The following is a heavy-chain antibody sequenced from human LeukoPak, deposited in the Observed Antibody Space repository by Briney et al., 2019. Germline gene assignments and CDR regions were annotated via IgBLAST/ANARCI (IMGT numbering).Heavy chain of an antibody. Sequence: SETLSLTCTVSGGSISSHYWSWIRQPPGKGLEWIGYIYYSGSTNYNPSLKSRVTISVDTSKNQFSLKLSSVTAADTAVYYCARLRMDYGGNYYYVDYWGQGTLVTVSS. CDR3: ARLRMDYGGNYYYVDY. CDR1: GGSISSHY. D-gene: IGHD4-23*01. CDR2: IYYSGST. V-gene: IGHV4-59*11. J-gene: IGHJ4*02.